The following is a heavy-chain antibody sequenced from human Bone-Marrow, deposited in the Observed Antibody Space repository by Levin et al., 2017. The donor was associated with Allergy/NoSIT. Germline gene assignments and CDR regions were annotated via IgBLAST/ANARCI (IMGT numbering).Heavy chain of an antibody. D-gene: IGHD3-16*01. J-gene: IGHJ6*02. CDR3: ARDRFGGAEGGADV. CDR2: IGTAGDT. CDR1: GFSISSYD. Sequence: GESLKISCATSGFSISSYDMHWVRQAPGSGLEWVSGIGTAGDTYYADSVKGRFTISREKAKNSLYLQMNSLKAGDTAVYYCARDRFGGAEGGADVWGQGTTVTVSS. V-gene: IGHV3-13*01.